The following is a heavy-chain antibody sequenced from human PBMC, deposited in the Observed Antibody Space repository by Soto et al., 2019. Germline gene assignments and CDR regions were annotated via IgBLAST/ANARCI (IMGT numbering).Heavy chain of an antibody. CDR3: ARFVRSCSATTCSTRADV. CDR2: IYSGGST. J-gene: IGHJ6*02. CDR1: GGFVNSDTHS. V-gene: IGHV4-61*01. D-gene: IGHD2-2*01. Sequence: SETLSLTCTVSGGFVNSDTHSWSWIRQTHGKRLEWIGFIYSGGSTKNPSLRGRVTMSVDTSKNQFSLKLRSVIVAYTAVYHCARFVRSCSATTCSTRADVWGQGITVTVSS.